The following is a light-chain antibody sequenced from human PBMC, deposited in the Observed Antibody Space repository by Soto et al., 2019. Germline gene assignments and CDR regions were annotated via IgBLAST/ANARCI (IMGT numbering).Light chain of an antibody. V-gene: IGKV3D-20*02. CDR2: GGS. CDR1: QSVSSSY. J-gene: IGKJ1*01. Sequence: IVLTQSPGTLSLSPGERATLSCRASQSVSSSYLAWYQQKPGQSPRLVIYGGSTRAIGIPARFSGSGSGTDFTLTISRLEPEDFAVYYCQQRSNWPKTFGQGTKVDIK. CDR3: QQRSNWPKT.